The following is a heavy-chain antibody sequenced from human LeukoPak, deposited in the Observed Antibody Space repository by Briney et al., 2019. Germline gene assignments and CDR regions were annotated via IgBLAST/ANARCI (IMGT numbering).Heavy chain of an antibody. CDR1: GFTFSSYA. J-gene: IGHJ4*02. D-gene: IGHD3-16*02. Sequence: GGSLRLSCAASGFTFSSYAMHWVRQAPGKGLEWVAVISYDGSNKYYADSVKGRFTISRDNSKNTLYLQMNSLRADDTAVYYCARGFMPGLMITFGGVIAPGGYWGQGTLVTVPS. CDR3: ARGFMPGLMITFGGVIAPGGY. V-gene: IGHV3-30*04. CDR2: ISYDGSNK.